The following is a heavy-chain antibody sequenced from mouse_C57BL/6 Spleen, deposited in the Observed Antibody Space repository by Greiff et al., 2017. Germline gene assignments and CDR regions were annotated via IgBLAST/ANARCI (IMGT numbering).Heavy chain of an antibody. CDR3: ARITTFVPYFDD. J-gene: IGHJ2*01. Sequence: VQLQQPGAELVKPGASVKMSCKASGYTFTSYWITWVKQRPGQGLEWIGDIYPGSGSTNYNEKFKSKATLTVDTSSSTAYMQLSSLTSEDSAVYYYARITTFVPYFDDWGQGTTLTVSS. V-gene: IGHV1-55*01. CDR1: GYTFTSYW. CDR2: IYPGSGST. D-gene: IGHD1-1*01.